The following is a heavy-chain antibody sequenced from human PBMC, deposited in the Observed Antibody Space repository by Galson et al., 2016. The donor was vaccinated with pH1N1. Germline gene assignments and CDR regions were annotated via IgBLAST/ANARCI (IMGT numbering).Heavy chain of an antibody. CDR2: IIAIFNTP. J-gene: IGHJ3*02. CDR3: ARARNYYGNEAFDI. CDR1: GVIFNSYA. V-gene: IGHV1-69*06. Sequence: SVKVSCKASGVIFNSYAINWVRQAPGQGLEWMGGIIAIFNTPNYAQDLQGRVTITADKPTTTVYLELSGLTSEDTAVYYCARARNYYGNEAFDIWGQGTMVIVSS. D-gene: IGHD3-22*01.